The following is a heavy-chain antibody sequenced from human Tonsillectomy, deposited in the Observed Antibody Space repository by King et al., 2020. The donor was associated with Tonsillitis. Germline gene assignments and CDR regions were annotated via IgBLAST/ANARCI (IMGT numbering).Heavy chain of an antibody. CDR3: ARLAVGRFDP. CDR2: IYHSGRP. Sequence: VQLQESGPGLVKPSETLSLTCTVSGGSINFYYWSWIRHPPGKGLEWVGSIYHSGRPNYNPSFKSRVTMSVDPSKNQFSRSLRSLTAADTAVYYCARLAVGRFDPWGQGTLVTVSS. V-gene: IGHV4-59*08. J-gene: IGHJ5*02. D-gene: IGHD2-15*01. CDR1: GGSINFYY.